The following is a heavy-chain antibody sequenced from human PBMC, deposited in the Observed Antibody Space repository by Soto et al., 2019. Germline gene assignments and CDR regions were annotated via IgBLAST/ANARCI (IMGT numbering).Heavy chain of an antibody. Sequence: QVQLVESGGGVVQPGRSLRLSCGASGFPLSTDMHWYRQAPGTGLEWVAVIWYDGSKRYYADSVKGRFTTSRDNSNNKLYLQMNSLRAEEAAVYYWTRVDIRTTDSSAQGALVNFSA. V-gene: IGHV3-33*01. CDR1: GFPLSTD. J-gene: IGHJ4*02. CDR3: TRVDIRTTDS. D-gene: IGHD5-12*01. CDR2: IWYDGSKR.